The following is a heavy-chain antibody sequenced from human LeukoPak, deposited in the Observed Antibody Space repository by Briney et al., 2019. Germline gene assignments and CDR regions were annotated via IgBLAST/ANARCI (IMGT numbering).Heavy chain of an antibody. J-gene: IGHJ5*02. D-gene: IGHD3-16*01. CDR2: IRGGSR. V-gene: IGHV3-38-3*01. Sequence: GGSLRLSRAPSVVTARSNETRGVCQAPGKGLERVSSIRGGSRYNADSRKGRVTITRDNSKNTLHLQMNSLRAEDTAVYDCKKDLAGLGPWSDPWGQGTLVTVSA. CDR3: KKDLAGLGPWSDP. CDR1: VVTARSNE.